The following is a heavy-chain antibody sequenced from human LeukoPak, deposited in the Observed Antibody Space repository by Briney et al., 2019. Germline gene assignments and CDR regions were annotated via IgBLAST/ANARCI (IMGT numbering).Heavy chain of an antibody. Sequence: PSETLSLTCAVSGGSISSGGYSWRWIRQPPGKGLEWIGYIYHSGSTYYNPSLKSRVTISVDRSKNQFSLKLSSVTAADTAVYYCARAYYGESGYYFDYWGQGTLVTVSS. V-gene: IGHV4-30-2*01. D-gene: IGHD4-17*01. CDR1: GGSISSGGYS. CDR2: IYHSGST. J-gene: IGHJ4*02. CDR3: ARAYYGESGYYFDY.